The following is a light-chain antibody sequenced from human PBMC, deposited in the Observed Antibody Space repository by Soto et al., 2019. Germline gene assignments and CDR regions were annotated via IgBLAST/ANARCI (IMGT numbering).Light chain of an antibody. J-gene: IGLJ3*02. CDR3: SSYTTRSTWV. CDR1: SSDVGGYNY. V-gene: IGLV2-14*01. Sequence: QSALTQPASVSGSPGQSITISCTGTSSDVGGYNYVSWYQQHPGKAPKLIIYEVSYRPSGVSNRFSSSKSGNTASLTISGLQAEDEADYYCSSYTTRSTWVFGGGTKLTVL. CDR2: EVS.